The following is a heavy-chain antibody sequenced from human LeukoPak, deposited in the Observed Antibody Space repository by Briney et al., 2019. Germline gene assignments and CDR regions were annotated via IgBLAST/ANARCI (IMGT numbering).Heavy chain of an antibody. CDR3: ASPNADTTQY. CDR2: IYYSGST. J-gene: IGHJ4*02. V-gene: IGHV4-39*02. Sequence: SETLSLTCTVSGGSISSSSFSWGWIRQPPGKGLEWIGSIYYSGSTYYNPSLKSRVTISVDTSRNHFSLKLSSVTAADTAVYYCASPNADTTQYWGQGTLVTVSS. D-gene: IGHD1-1*01. CDR1: GGSISSSSFS.